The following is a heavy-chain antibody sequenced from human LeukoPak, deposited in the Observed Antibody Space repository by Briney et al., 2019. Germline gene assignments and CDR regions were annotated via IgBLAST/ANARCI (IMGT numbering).Heavy chain of an antibody. J-gene: IGHJ2*01. D-gene: IGHD1-26*01. CDR2: IYSGGST. CDR1: EFTVSSNY. Sequence: GGSLRLSCAASEFTVSSNYMSWVRQAPGKGLEWVSVIYSGGSTYYADSVKGRFTISRDNSKNTLYLQMNNLRAEDTAVYYCARVGGSYHWYFDLWGRGTLVTVSS. CDR3: ARVGGSYHWYFDL. V-gene: IGHV3-66*01.